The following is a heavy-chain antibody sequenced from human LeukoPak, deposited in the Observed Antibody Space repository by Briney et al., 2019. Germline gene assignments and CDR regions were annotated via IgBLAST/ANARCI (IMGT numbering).Heavy chain of an antibody. V-gene: IGHV1-24*01. CDR3: ATSREYYDFWGGKFDY. J-gene: IGHJ4*02. CDR1: GYTLTELS. CDR2: FDPEDGET. D-gene: IGHD3-3*01. Sequence: ASVKVSCKVSGYTLTELSMHWVRQAPGKGLEWMGGFDPEDGETIYAQKFQGRVTMTEDTSTDTAYMELSSLRSEDTAVYYCATSREYYDFWGGKFDYWGQGTLVTVSS.